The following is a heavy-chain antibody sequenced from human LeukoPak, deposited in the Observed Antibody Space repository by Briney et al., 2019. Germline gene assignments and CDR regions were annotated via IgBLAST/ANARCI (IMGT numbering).Heavy chain of an antibody. D-gene: IGHD6-19*01. V-gene: IGHV1-46*01. CDR2: INPSGGST. Sequence: ASVKVSCKASGYTFTSYYVHWVRQAPGQGLEWMGIINPSGGSTSYAQKFQGRVTMTRDTSTSTVYMELSSLRSEDTAVYYCARDPRGVESSGWWGYFDYWGQGILVTVSS. J-gene: IGHJ4*02. CDR1: GYTFTSYY. CDR3: ARDPRGVESSGWWGYFDY.